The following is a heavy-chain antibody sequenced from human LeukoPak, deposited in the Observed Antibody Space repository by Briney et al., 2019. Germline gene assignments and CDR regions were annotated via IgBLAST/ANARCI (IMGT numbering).Heavy chain of an antibody. CDR2: ISAYNGNT. CDR3: ARSYSSGSTSRWDPTGTWFDP. CDR1: GYTFTSYG. V-gene: IGHV1-18*01. J-gene: IGHJ5*02. D-gene: IGHD2-2*01. Sequence: ASVKVSCKASGYTFTSYGISWVRQAPGQGLEWMGWISAYNGNTNYAQKLQGRVTMTTDTSTSTAYMDLRSLRSDDTAVYYCARSYSSGSTSRWDPTGTWFDPWGQGTLVTVSS.